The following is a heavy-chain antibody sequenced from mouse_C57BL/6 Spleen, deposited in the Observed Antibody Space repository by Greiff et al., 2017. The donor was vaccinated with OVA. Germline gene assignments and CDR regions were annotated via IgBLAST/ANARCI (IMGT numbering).Heavy chain of an antibody. CDR3: ANRRFDYDVNWYFDV. D-gene: IGHD2-4*01. Sequence: QVQLQQPGAELVKPGASVKLSCKASGYTFTSYWMQWVKQRPGQGLEWIGEIDPSDSYTNSNQKFKGKATLTVDTSSSTAYMQLSSLTSEDSAVYYCANRRFDYDVNWYFDVWGTGTTVTVSS. V-gene: IGHV1-50*01. CDR2: IDPSDSYT. J-gene: IGHJ1*03. CDR1: GYTFTSYW.